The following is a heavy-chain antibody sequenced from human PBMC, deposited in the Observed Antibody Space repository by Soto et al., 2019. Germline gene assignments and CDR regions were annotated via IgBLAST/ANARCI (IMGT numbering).Heavy chain of an antibody. CDR2: IKQDGSEK. CDR3: ARDTPYNWNNYFDY. D-gene: IGHD1-20*01. V-gene: IGHV3-7*01. CDR1: GFTFSSYW. J-gene: IGHJ4*02. Sequence: GGSLRLSCAASGFTFSSYWMSWVRQAPGKGLEWVANIKQDGSEKYYVDSVKGRFTISRDNAKNSLYLQMNSLRAEDTAVYYCARDTPYNWNNYFDYWGQGTLVTVSS.